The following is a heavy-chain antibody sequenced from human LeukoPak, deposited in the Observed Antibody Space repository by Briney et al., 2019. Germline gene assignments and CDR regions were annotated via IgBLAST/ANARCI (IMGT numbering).Heavy chain of an antibody. J-gene: IGHJ4*02. D-gene: IGHD6-13*01. Sequence: GGSLRLSCAASGFTVSSNYMSWVRQAPGKGLGWVSVIYSGGSTYYADSVKGRFTISRDNSKNTLYLQMNSLRAEDTAVYYCARSSYSSSWYDYWGQGTLVTVSS. CDR3: ARSSYSSSWYDY. CDR1: GFTVSSNY. CDR2: IYSGGST. V-gene: IGHV3-53*01.